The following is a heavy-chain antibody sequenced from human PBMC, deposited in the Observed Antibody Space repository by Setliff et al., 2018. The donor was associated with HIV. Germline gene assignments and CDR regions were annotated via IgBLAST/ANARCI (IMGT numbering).Heavy chain of an antibody. CDR3: ARDVWRGSGWYGLDY. CDR2: LYTSGST. CDR1: GASISSGSYY. J-gene: IGHJ4*02. D-gene: IGHD6-19*01. Sequence: PSETLSLTCTVSGASISSGSYYWSWIRQPDGKGLEWIGHLYTSGSTNYNPSLKSRVTMPVDTSKNQFSLKLSSVTAADTAVYYCARDVWRGSGWYGLDYWGQGMLVTVSS. V-gene: IGHV4-61*09.